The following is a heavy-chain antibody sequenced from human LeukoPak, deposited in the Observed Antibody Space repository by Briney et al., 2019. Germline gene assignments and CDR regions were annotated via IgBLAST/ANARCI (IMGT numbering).Heavy chain of an antibody. D-gene: IGHD3-3*01. J-gene: IGHJ3*02. V-gene: IGHV1-46*01. CDR2: INPSGGST. CDR3: AREYRYAFWSGYYLSDAFDI. CDR1: GYTFTSYY. Sequence: ASVKVSCKASGYTFTSYYMHWVRQAPGQGLELMGIINPSGGSTSYAQRFQGRVTMTRDMSTSTVYMELSSLRSEDTAVYYCAREYRYAFWSGYYLSDAFDIWGQGTMVTVSS.